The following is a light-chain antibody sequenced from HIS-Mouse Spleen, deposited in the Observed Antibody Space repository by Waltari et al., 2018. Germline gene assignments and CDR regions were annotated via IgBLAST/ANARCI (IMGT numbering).Light chain of an antibody. J-gene: IGKJ1*01. CDR3: QQLNSYPPT. V-gene: IGKV1-9*01. CDR2: AAS. Sequence: DIQFTQSPSFLSASVGDRVTITCRASQGIRSDLAWYQQKPGKAPKVLIYAASTLQSGVPSRLGGSGSVTEFTLTISSLQPEDFATYYCQQLNSYPPTFGQGTKVEIK. CDR1: QGIRSD.